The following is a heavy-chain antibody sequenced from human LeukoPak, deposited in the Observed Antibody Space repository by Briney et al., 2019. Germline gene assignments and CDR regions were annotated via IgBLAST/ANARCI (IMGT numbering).Heavy chain of an antibody. CDR2: IIPIFGTA. V-gene: IGHV1-69*05. CDR1: GGTFSSYA. Sequence: SVTVSCKASGGTFSSYAISWVRQAPGQGLEWMGGIIPIFGTANYAQKFQGRVTITTDESTSTAYMELSSLRSEDTAVYYCARARYSYDYSNWFDPWGQGTLVTVSS. J-gene: IGHJ5*02. CDR3: ARARYSYDYSNWFDP. D-gene: IGHD5-12*01.